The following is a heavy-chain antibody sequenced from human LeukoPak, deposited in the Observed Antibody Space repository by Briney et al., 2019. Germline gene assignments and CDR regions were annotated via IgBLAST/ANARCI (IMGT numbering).Heavy chain of an antibody. CDR3: ARGVYYDSSGYYNPLNFDY. D-gene: IGHD3-22*01. V-gene: IGHV3-7*02. Sequence: GGSLRLSCAASGFTFSTYWMCWVRQAPGKGLEWVANINQDGSEKNYVDSVKGRFTISRDNAKNTLYLQMNSLRVEDTAVYYCARGVYYDSSGYYNPLNFDYWGQGTLVTVSS. CDR2: INQDGSEK. J-gene: IGHJ4*02. CDR1: GFTFSTYW.